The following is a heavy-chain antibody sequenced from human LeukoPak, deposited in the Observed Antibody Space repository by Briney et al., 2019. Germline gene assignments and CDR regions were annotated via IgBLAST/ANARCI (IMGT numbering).Heavy chain of an antibody. CDR2: INWNGGST. Sequence: GGSLRLSCAASGFTFDDYGMSWVRQAPGKGLEWVSGINWNGGSTGYADSVKGRFTISRDHSKNTLYLQMNTLRAEDTAVYYCAKDSAASGWSGGFDYWGQGTLVTVSS. CDR3: AKDSAASGWSGGFDY. J-gene: IGHJ4*02. CDR1: GFTFDDYG. D-gene: IGHD6-19*01. V-gene: IGHV3-20*04.